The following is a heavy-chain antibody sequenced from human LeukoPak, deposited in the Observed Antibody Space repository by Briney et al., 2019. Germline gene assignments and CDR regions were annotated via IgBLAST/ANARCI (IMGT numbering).Heavy chain of an antibody. CDR3: ARDLGITMVRGVGYFDY. Sequence: PSETLSLTCTVSGGFISSSSYYWGWIRQPPGKGLEWIGSIYYSGSTYYNPSLKSRVTISVDTSKNQFSLKLSSVTAADTAVYYCARDLGITMVRGVGYFDYWGQGTLVTVSS. V-gene: IGHV4-39*07. D-gene: IGHD3-10*01. CDR2: IYYSGST. CDR1: GGFISSSSYY. J-gene: IGHJ4*02.